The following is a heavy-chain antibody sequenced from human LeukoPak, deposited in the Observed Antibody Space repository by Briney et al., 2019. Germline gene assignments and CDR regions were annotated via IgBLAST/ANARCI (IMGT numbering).Heavy chain of an antibody. Sequence: ASVKVSCKASGYTFTSYDINWVRQATGQGLGWVGWMNPNSGNTGYAQKFQGRVTMTRNTSISTAYMELSSLRSEDTAVYYCARLLNYDILAGRVDAFDIWGQGTMVTVSS. CDR3: ARLLNYDILAGRVDAFDI. D-gene: IGHD3-9*01. J-gene: IGHJ3*02. V-gene: IGHV1-8*01. CDR1: GYTFTSYD. CDR2: MNPNSGNT.